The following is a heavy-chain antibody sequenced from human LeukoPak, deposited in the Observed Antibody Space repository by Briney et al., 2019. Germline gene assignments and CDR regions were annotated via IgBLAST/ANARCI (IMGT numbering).Heavy chain of an antibody. V-gene: IGHV4-59*11. CDR1: GGSISNHY. J-gene: IGHJ4*02. Sequence: SETLSLTCTVSGGSISNHYWSWIRQPPGKGLEWIGYIYDSGTTRYSPSFQGRVTISVDTAKNQFSLNLNSVTAADTAVYYCGRRYSSTWYVDWGQGTLVTVSS. D-gene: IGHD6-13*01. CDR2: IYDSGTT. CDR3: GRRYSSTWYVD.